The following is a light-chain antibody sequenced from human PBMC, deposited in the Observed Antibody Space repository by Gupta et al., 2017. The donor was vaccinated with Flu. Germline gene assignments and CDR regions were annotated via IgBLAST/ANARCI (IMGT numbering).Light chain of an antibody. CDR1: EGLVYSDGHMY. CDR3: MQGSRWPWA. J-gene: IGKJ1*01. CDR2: EVS. Sequence: VTLGQPASISCRSSEGLVYSDGHMYVHWFQERPGQSPRRLIYEVSHRESGVADRFSGGGSGTDFTLKISRVEAEDVGVYYCMQGSRWPWAFGQGTKVEIK. V-gene: IGKV2-30*01.